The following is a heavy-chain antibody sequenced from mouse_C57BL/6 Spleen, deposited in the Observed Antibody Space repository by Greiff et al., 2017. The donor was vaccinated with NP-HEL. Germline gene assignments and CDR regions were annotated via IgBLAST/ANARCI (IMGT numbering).Heavy chain of an antibody. CDR2: IRSKSNNYAT. CDR3: VRRDDDYGGFAY. J-gene: IGHJ3*01. V-gene: IGHV10-1*01. D-gene: IGHD2-4*01. CDR1: GFSFNTYA. Sequence: EVQVVESGGGLVQPKGSLKLSCAASGFSFNTYAMNWVRQAPGKGLEWVARIRSKSNNYATYYADSVKDRFTISRDDSESMLYLQMNNLKTEDTAMYYCVRRDDDYGGFAYWGQRTLVTVSA.